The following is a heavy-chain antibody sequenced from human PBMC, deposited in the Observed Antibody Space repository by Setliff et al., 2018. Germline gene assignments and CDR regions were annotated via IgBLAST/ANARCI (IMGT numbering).Heavy chain of an antibody. J-gene: IGHJ4*02. D-gene: IGHD3-10*01. CDR1: GFTFSSYT. CDR3: AKDDQIRGHNLDY. CDR2: ISGSGGNT. V-gene: IGHV3-23*01. Sequence: PGGSLRLSCAASGFTFSSYTMSWVRQAPGKGLEWVSAISGSGGNTYYADSVKGRFTISRDNSNNTLYLQMNSRRADDTATYYCAKDDQIRGHNLDYWGQGTLVTVSS.